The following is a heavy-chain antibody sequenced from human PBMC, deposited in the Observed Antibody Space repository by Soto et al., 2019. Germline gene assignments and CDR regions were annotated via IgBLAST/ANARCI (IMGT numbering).Heavy chain of an antibody. CDR3: ETGQYYFDY. CDR1: GFPFSSYG. Sequence: QVQLVESGGGVVQPGRSLRLSCAASGFPFSSYGMHWVREAPGKGLEWVAHISYDGSNKHYTDSVKGRFTISRDNSKNILYLQMSSLRAEDTAVYYCETGQYYFDYCGQGTRVSVSS. V-gene: IGHV3-30*03. J-gene: IGHJ4*02. CDR2: ISYDGSNK.